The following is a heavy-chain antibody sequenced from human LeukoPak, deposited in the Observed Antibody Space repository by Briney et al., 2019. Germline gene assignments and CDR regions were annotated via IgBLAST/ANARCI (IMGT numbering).Heavy chain of an antibody. V-gene: IGHV3-74*01. CDR1: GFTFSSYW. Sequence: GGSLRLSCAASGFTFSSYWMHWVRQAPGKGLVCVARINMDGSMTGYADSVKGRFTISRDNAKNTLYLQMNSQRAEDTAVYYCARDRGPDIVVVPAAMVYWGQGTLVTVSS. CDR2: INMDGSMT. D-gene: IGHD2-2*01. J-gene: IGHJ4*02. CDR3: ARDRGPDIVVVPAAMVY.